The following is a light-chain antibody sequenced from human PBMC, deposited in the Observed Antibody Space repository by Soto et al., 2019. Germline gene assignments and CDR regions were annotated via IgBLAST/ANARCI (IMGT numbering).Light chain of an antibody. J-gene: IGKJ1*01. Sequence: DLQMTPSPSTPSATVGDRVTITCRASPSVSSWLAWYQQKPGKAPKLLIFDASSLESGVPSRFSGSGSGTEFTLTISSLQPDDSATYYCQHLRTFGQGTKVDIK. CDR2: DAS. CDR1: PSVSSW. CDR3: QHLRT. V-gene: IGKV1-5*01.